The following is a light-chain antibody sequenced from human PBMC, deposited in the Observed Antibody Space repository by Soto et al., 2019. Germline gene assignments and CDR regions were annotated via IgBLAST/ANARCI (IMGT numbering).Light chain of an antibody. V-gene: IGKV1-8*01. CDR3: QQSYSTPRT. CDR1: QGISSY. J-gene: IGKJ2*01. CDR2: AAS. Sequence: AIRMTQSPSSLSASTGDRVTITCRASQGISSYLAWYQQKPGKAPQVLIYAASSLQSGVPSRFTGSGSGTDFTLTISSLQSEDFGTYYCQQSYSTPRTFGHGTKVDIK.